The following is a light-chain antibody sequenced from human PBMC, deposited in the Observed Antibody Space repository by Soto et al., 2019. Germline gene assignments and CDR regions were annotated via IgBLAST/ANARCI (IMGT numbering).Light chain of an antibody. V-gene: IGLV1-40*01. Sequence: QSVLTQPPSVSGAPGQRVTISSTGSSSNIGAGYDVHWYQQLPGTAPKLLIYGNSNRPSGVPDRFSGSKSGTSASLAITGLQAEDEADYYCQSYDSRLSVWVFGGGTKLTVL. CDR1: SSNIGAGYD. CDR3: QSYDSRLSVWV. CDR2: GNS. J-gene: IGLJ3*02.